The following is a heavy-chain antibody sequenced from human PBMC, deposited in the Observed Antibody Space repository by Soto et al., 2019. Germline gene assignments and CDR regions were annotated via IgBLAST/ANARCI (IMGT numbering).Heavy chain of an antibody. CDR1: GFTFTSYT. Sequence: GGSLRLSCAASGFTFTSYTMNWVRQAPGKGLEWVSSISSSSDYIYYADSMKGRVTISKDNAKNSLFLDMNSLTGEDTAVYYCARARVYATGPLDFWGQGTLVTVSS. D-gene: IGHD6-13*01. J-gene: IGHJ4*02. V-gene: IGHV3-21*06. CDR2: ISSSSDYI. CDR3: ARARVYATGPLDF.